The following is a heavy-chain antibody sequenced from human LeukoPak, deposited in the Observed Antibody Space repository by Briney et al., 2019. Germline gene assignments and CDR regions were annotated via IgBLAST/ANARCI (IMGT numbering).Heavy chain of an antibody. CDR3: ARVGILGFDY. CDR2: ISSSSSYI. Sequence: GGSLRLSCAASGFTFSSYSMNWLRQAPEKGLEWVSSISSSSSYIYYADSVKGRFTISRDDDKNSLYLQMNSLRAEDTAVYYCARVGILGFDYWGQGTLVTVYS. D-gene: IGHD1-14*01. CDR1: GFTFSSYS. V-gene: IGHV3-21*01. J-gene: IGHJ4*02.